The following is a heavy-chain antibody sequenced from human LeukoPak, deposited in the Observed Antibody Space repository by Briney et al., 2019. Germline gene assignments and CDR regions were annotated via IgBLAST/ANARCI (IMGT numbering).Heavy chain of an antibody. J-gene: IGHJ4*02. CDR1: GGSISGYY. V-gene: IGHV4-34*01. D-gene: IGHD6-13*01. CDR2: INHSGST. Sequence: SETLSLTCGVDGGSISGYYWNWIRQPPGKGLEWTGEINHSGSTNYNPSLKRRVTISVDTSQNQFSVRLSSVTAADTAVYYCARGRYLTTGGGAAAGFLDYWGQGTLVTVSS. CDR3: ARGRYLTTGGGAAAGFLDY.